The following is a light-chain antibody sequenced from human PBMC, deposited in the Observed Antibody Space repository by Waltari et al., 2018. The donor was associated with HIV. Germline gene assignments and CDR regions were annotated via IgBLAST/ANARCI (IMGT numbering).Light chain of an antibody. J-gene: IGLJ2*01. Sequence: QSALTQPRSVSGSPGQSVTISCTGTSSAVGGYNYLSCYQQHPGKAPKLMIYDVSKRPSGVPDRCSGSKSGNTASLTISGLQAEDEADYYCCSYAGSYTLVVFGGGTKLTVL. CDR3: CSYAGSYTLVV. CDR2: DVS. V-gene: IGLV2-11*01. CDR1: SSAVGGYNY.